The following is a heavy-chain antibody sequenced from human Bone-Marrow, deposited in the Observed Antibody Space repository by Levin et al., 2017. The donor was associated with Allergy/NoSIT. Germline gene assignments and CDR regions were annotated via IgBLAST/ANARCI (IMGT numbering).Heavy chain of an antibody. D-gene: IGHD3-22*01. CDR2: ISGSGGNT. V-gene: IGHV3-23*01. CDR3: AGYDTSAYHSPFDY. CDR1: GFIFSNYA. J-gene: IGHJ4*02. Sequence: GGSLRLSCAASGFIFSNYAMNWDRQAPGKGLEWVSQISGSGGNTHYADSVKGRFTFSRDNSKNTLYLQMNSLRAEDTAVYYCAGYDTSAYHSPFDYWGQGTLVTVSS.